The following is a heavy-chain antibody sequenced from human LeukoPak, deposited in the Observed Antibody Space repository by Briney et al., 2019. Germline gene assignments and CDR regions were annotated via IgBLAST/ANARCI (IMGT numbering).Heavy chain of an antibody. Sequence: SETLSLTCTVSGGSISSSSHYWGWIRQPPGKGLEWIGSIYYSGSTYYNPSLKSRVTISVDTSKNQFSLKLSSVTAADTAVYYCARRIAVAGTSYYYYGMDVWGQGTTVTVSS. CDR1: GGSISSSSHY. J-gene: IGHJ6*02. D-gene: IGHD6-19*01. CDR2: IYYSGST. V-gene: IGHV4-39*01. CDR3: ARRIAVAGTSYYYYGMDV.